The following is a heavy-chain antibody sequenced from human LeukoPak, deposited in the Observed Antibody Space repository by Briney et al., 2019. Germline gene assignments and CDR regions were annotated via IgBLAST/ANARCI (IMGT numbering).Heavy chain of an antibody. Sequence: ASVKVSCXVSGYTLTELSMHWVRQAPGKGLEWMGGFDPEDGETIYAQKFQGRVTMTEDTSTDTAYMELSSLRPEDTAVYYCATAPLAAAGRFDYWGQGTLVTVSS. CDR2: FDPEDGET. J-gene: IGHJ4*02. D-gene: IGHD6-13*01. CDR3: ATAPLAAAGRFDY. CDR1: GYTLTELS. V-gene: IGHV1-24*01.